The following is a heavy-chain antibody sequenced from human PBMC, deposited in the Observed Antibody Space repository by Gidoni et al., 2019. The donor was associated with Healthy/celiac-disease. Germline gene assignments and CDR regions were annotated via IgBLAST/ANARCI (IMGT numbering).Heavy chain of an antibody. CDR3: AKGPALWDYSNYGYFDY. D-gene: IGHD4-4*01. CDR1: GFTFSSYG. Sequence: QVQLVESGGGVVQPGRSLRLSCAASGFTFSSYGMHWVRQAPGKGLEWVAVISYDGSNKYYADSVKGRFTISRDNSKNTLYLQMNSLRAEDTAVYYCAKGPALWDYSNYGYFDYWGQGTLVTVSS. V-gene: IGHV3-30*18. CDR2: ISYDGSNK. J-gene: IGHJ4*02.